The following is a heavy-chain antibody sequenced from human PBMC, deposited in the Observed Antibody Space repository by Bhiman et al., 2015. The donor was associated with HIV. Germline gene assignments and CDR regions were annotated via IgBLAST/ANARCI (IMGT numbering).Heavy chain of an antibody. CDR1: EFTFSTYD. V-gene: IGHV3-13*01. CDR3: ARGGPTYYFFWSTYSAGLLDY. D-gene: IGHD3-3*01. CDR2: IGTAGDT. Sequence: EVQLVESGGDLVQPGESARLSCVASEFTFSTYDMHWVRQGAGKSLEWVAAIGTAGDTFYSGSVKGRFTISREDAKNSLYLQMNSLRVGDTAVYYCARGGPTYYFFWSTYSAGLLDYWGQGTLVTVSS. J-gene: IGHJ4*02.